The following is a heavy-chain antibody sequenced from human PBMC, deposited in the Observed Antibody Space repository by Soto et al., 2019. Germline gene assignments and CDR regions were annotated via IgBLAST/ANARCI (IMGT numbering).Heavy chain of an antibody. CDR3: ARSDSSGKTRYYCDY. D-gene: IGHD3-22*01. CDR1: GGSISSGAYY. J-gene: IGHJ4*02. Sequence: QVQLQESGPGLVKPSQTLSLTCTVSGGSISSGAYYWSWIRQHPGKGLEWIGYIYYSESTNYNPSLKSRVTISVDTSESQFSLKLSSVTVADTAVYYCARSDSSGKTRYYCDYWGQGTLVTVSS. CDR2: IYYSEST. V-gene: IGHV4-31*03.